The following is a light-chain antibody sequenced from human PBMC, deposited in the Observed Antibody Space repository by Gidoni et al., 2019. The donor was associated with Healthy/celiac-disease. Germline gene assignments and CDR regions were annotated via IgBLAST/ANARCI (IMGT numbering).Light chain of an antibody. CDR3: AAWDDSLNGYVV. CDR2: SNN. Sequence: QSVLTQPPSACGTPGQRVTISCSGSSSNIGSNTVNWYKPLPGTAPKLLIYSNNQRPSGVPSRFSGSKSGTSAPLAISGLQSEDEADYYCAAWDDSLNGYVVFGGGTKLTVL. CDR1: SSNIGSNT. V-gene: IGLV1-44*01. J-gene: IGLJ2*01.